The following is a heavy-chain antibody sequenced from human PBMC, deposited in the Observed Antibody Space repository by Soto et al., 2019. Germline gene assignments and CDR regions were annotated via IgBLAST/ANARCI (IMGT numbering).Heavy chain of an antibody. CDR1: GGSISSSNW. CDR2: IYHSGST. V-gene: IGHV4-4*02. CDR3: ARTPETTAYYYYGMDV. D-gene: IGHD4-17*01. Sequence: SATLSLTCAVSGGSISSSNWWSWVRQPPGKGLEWIGEIYHSGSTNYNPSLKSRVTISVDKSKNQFSLKLSSVTAADTAVYYCARTPETTAYYYYGMDVWGQGTTVTVSS. J-gene: IGHJ6*02.